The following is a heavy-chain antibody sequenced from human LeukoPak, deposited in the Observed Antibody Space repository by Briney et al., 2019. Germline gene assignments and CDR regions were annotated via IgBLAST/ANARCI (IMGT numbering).Heavy chain of an antibody. V-gene: IGHV4-34*01. CDR2: VNYSGMS. CDR3: AIRLTTSRLATATTWFDP. J-gene: IGHJ5*02. Sequence: SETLSLTCAVYGESFDGFYWNWIRQSLGKGLEWLGEVNYSGMSDYNPALESRIAISADASKRQFSLRLSSLTAADTAVYYCAIRLTTSRLATATTWFDPWGQGTLVSVSS. D-gene: IGHD1-1*01. CDR1: GESFDGFY.